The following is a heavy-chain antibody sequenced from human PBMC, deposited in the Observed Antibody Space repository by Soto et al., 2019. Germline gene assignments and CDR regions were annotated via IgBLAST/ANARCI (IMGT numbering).Heavy chain of an antibody. CDR2: ISSSSSYI. CDR3: AVAFLPAAILTHYYYYYGMDV. V-gene: IGHV3-21*01. CDR1: GFTFSSYS. J-gene: IGHJ6*02. D-gene: IGHD2-2*02. Sequence: SLSLSCAASGFTFSSYSMNWVRQAPGKGLEWVSSISSSSSYIYCADSVKGRFTISRDNAKNSLYLQMNSLRAEDTAVYYCAVAFLPAAILTHYYYYYGMDVWGQGTTVTVSS.